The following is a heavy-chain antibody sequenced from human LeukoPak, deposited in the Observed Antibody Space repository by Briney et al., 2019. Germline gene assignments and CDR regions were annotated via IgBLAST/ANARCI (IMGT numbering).Heavy chain of an antibody. CDR3: AREYCSGGSCYSRPYWYFDL. CDR1: GFTFSSYS. Sequence: PGGSLRLSCAASGFTFSSYSMNWVRQAPGKGLEWVSFISSSSCYIYYADSVKGRFTISRDNAKNSLYLQVNSLRAEDTAVYYCAREYCSGGSCYSRPYWYFDLWGRGTLVTVSS. CDR2: ISSSSCYI. V-gene: IGHV3-21*01. J-gene: IGHJ2*01. D-gene: IGHD2-15*01.